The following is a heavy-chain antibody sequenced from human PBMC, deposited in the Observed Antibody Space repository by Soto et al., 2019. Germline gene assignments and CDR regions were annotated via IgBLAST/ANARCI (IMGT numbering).Heavy chain of an antibody. D-gene: IGHD6-19*01. J-gene: IGHJ4*02. Sequence: SETLSLTCTVSGGSISSYYWSWIRQPPGKGLEWTGYIYYSGSTNYNPSLKSRVTISVDTSKNQFSLKLSSVTAADTAVYYCARARPWVAVAGTFDYRGQGTLVTVSS. CDR3: ARARPWVAVAGTFDY. V-gene: IGHV4-59*01. CDR1: GGSISSYY. CDR2: IYYSGST.